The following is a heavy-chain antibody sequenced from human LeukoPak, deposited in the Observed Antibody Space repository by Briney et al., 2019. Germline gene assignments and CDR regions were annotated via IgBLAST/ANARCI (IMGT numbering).Heavy chain of an antibody. D-gene: IGHD3-10*01. J-gene: IGHJ3*02. Sequence: SETLSLTCTVAGGSISSYYWSWIRQPPGKGLEWIGFIYIIGSPNYSPSLKSRVTISVDTSKNQFSLKLTSVSAADTAVYYCARERRINMVRGLMMGAFDIWGQGTIVTVSS. CDR3: ARERRINMVRGLMMGAFDI. V-gene: IGHV4-59*01. CDR1: GGSISSYY. CDR2: IYIIGSP.